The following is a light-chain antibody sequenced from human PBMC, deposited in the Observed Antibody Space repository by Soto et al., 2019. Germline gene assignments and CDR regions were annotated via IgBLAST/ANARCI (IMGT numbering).Light chain of an antibody. CDR2: EVS. CDR3: CSYGGSYV. V-gene: IGLV2-23*02. Sequence: QSALTQPASVSGSPGQSITISCTGTSSDVGSYNLVSWYQQHPGKAPKVMIYEVSKRPSGVSNRFSGSKSGNTASLTISGXXAEDEADYYCCSYGGSYVFGPGTKLTVL. J-gene: IGLJ1*01. CDR1: SSDVGSYNL.